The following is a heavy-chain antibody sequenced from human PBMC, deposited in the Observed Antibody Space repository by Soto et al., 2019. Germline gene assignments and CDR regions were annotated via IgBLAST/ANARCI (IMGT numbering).Heavy chain of an antibody. D-gene: IGHD6-25*01. Sequence: LRLSCAASGFTFSSYWMHWVRQTPGEGLVWVSRIKSDGSSTSYADSVKGRFTISRDNAKNTLYLEMNSLRAEDTAVYYCARGGPYYQYYYGMDVWGQGTTVTVSS. V-gene: IGHV3-74*01. CDR2: IKSDGSST. CDR1: GFTFSSYW. CDR3: ARGGPYYQYYYGMDV. J-gene: IGHJ6*02.